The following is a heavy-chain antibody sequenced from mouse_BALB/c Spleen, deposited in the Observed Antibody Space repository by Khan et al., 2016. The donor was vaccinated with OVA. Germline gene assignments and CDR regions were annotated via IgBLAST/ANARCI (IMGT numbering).Heavy chain of an antibody. CDR3: AAVSLYYYGSNFEGYYLDY. D-gene: IGHD1-1*01. CDR2: ISYSGST. CDR1: GHSITSDYA. V-gene: IGHV3-2*02. Sequence: EVQLVESGPGLVKPSQSLSLTCTVTGHSITSDYAWNWIRQFPGNKLEWMGYISYSGSTAYNPSLKSRISITRDTSNDQGLVQLNSVTTEYTATDCGAAVSLYYYGSNFEGYYLDYWGQGTTLTVSS. J-gene: IGHJ2*01.